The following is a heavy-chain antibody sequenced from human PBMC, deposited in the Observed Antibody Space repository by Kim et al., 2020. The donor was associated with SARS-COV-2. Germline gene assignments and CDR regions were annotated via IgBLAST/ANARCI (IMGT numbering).Heavy chain of an antibody. CDR2: ISYDGSNK. D-gene: IGHD6-19*01. Sequence: GGSLRLSCAASGFTFSSYAMHWVRQAPGKGLEWVAVISYDGSNKYYADSVKGRFTISRDNSKNTLYLQMNSLRAEDTAVYYCARNSYSSGWYMNHYYYY. CDR3: ARNSYSSGWYMNHYYYY. J-gene: IGHJ6*01. V-gene: IGHV3-30-3*01. CDR1: GFTFSSYA.